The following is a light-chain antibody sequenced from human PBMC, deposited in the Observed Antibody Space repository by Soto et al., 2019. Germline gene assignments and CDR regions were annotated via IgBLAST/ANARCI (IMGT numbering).Light chain of an antibody. CDR3: QQSSNWPPIT. CDR2: DAS. V-gene: IGKV3-11*01. J-gene: IGKJ4*01. CDR1: QSVSSY. Sequence: EIVLTQSPATLSLSPGERATLSCRASQSVSSYLAWYQQKPGQAPRLLIYDASNRATGIPARFSGSGSGTEFPLTISSLETEDFEVYYCQQSSNWPPITFGGGTKVEIK.